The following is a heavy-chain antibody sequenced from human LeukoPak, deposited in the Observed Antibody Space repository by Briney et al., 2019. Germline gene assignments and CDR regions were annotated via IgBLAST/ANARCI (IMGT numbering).Heavy chain of an antibody. V-gene: IGHV3-66*01. CDR2: IYSSGNT. D-gene: IGHD6-19*01. Sequence: GSLRLCCAASGFIVNSYYMSWVRQAPGKGLEWVSVIYSSGNTYYADSVKGRFTISRDNAKNSLYLQMNSLRAEDTAVYYCARDRGRYSSGWYDYWGQGTLVTVSS. CDR1: GFIVNSYY. CDR3: ARDRGRYSSGWYDY. J-gene: IGHJ4*02.